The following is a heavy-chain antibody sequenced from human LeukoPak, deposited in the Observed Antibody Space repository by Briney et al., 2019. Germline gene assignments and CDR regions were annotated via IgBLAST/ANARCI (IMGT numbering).Heavy chain of an antibody. CDR2: IKSKTDGGTT. CDR3: PTAALYSSSSYAFDI. Sequence: PGGSLRLSCAASGFTFSNAWMSWVRQAPGKGLEWVGRIKSKTDGGTTDYAAPVKGRFTISRDDSKNTLYLQMNSLKTEDTAVYYCPTAALYSSSSYAFDIWGQGTMVTVFS. CDR1: GFTFSNAW. D-gene: IGHD6-13*01. J-gene: IGHJ3*02. V-gene: IGHV3-15*01.